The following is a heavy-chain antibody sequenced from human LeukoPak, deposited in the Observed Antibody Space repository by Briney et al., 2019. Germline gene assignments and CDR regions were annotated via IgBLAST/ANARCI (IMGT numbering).Heavy chain of an antibody. Sequence: PGGSLRLSCVASGFTFSGYWMHWVRQAPGKGLVWVSRINTDGSTTSYADSVKGRFTISRDNSKNTLYLQMNSLRAEDTAVYYCAKDPAGDSTVAYYFDYWGQGTLVTVSS. CDR2: INTDGSTT. CDR1: GFTFSGYW. CDR3: AKDPAGDSTVAYYFDY. D-gene: IGHD4-23*01. V-gene: IGHV3-74*01. J-gene: IGHJ4*02.